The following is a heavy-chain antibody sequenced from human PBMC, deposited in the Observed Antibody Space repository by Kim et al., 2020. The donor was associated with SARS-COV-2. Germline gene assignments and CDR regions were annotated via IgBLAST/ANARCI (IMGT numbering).Heavy chain of an antibody. V-gene: IGHV4-59*13. Sequence: SETLSLTCTVSGGSISSYYWSWIRQPPGKGLEWVGYIYYSGSTNYYPSLKRRVPISVDTSTNQNPLQLSPVTVADAAADYYSRAKLGLLLWVDYLDAFD. CDR3: SRAKLGLLLWVDYLDAFD. D-gene: IGHD3-10*01. J-gene: IGHJ3*01. CDR1: GGSISSYY. CDR2: IYYSGST.